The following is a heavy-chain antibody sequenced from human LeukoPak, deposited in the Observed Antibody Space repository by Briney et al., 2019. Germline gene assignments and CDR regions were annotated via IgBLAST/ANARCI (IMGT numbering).Heavy chain of an antibody. V-gene: IGHV3-66*01. D-gene: IGHD3-22*01. J-gene: IGHJ4*02. Sequence: GGSLSLLCAASGFTVSNSYMSWVRQAPGDWLEWVSVIYSGGNTYYADSVKGRFTISRDNSKNKVYLQMNSPRAEDTAVYYCATGVSSTLLLGYWGPGTLVTVSS. CDR1: GFTVSNSY. CDR3: ATGVSSTLLLGY. CDR2: IYSGGNT.